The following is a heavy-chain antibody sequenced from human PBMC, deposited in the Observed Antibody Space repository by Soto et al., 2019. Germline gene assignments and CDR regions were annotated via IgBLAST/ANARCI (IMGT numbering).Heavy chain of an antibody. V-gene: IGHV3-11*06. CDR3: ARDEGRYNLNYLPLPYYYYGMDV. CDR2: ISSSSSYT. D-gene: IGHD1-7*01. CDR1: GFTFSDYY. J-gene: IGHJ6*02. Sequence: GGSLRLSCAASGFTFSDYYMSWIRPAPGKGLEWVSYISSSSSYTNYADSVKGRFTISRDNAKNSLYLQMNSLRAEDTAVYYCARDEGRYNLNYLPLPYYYYGMDVCGRGTTVTVSS.